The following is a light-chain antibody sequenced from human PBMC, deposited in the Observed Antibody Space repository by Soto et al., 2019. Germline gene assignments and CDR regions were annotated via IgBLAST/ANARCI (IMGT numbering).Light chain of an antibody. CDR1: QSVSSY. V-gene: IGKV3-11*01. CDR3: QQRSNWPPFT. CDR2: DAS. J-gene: IGKJ4*01. Sequence: EIVLTQSPATLSLSPGERATLSCRASQSVSSYLAWYQQKPGQAPRLLIYDASNRATGIPARFSGSGSGTEFPLTIISLEPEDFAFYYCQQRSNWPPFTFGGGTKVEIK.